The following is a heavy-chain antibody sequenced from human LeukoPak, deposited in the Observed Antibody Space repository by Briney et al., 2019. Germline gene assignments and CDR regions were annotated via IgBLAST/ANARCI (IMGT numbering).Heavy chain of an antibody. D-gene: IGHD2-2*02. CDR1: GFTFRRYW. V-gene: IGHV3-7*01. CDR3: ASQHCSSTTCYTDAFDI. Sequence: GGSLRLSCAASGFTFRRYWMSWVRQAPGKGLEWVANIKQDGNEKYYVDSVKGRFAISRDNAKNSLYLQMNSLRAEDTAVYYCASQHCSSTTCYTDAFDIWGQGTMVTVRS. J-gene: IGHJ3*02. CDR2: IKQDGNEK.